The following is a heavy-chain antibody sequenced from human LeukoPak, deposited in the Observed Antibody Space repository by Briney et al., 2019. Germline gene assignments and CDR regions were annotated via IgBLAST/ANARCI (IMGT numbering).Heavy chain of an antibody. J-gene: IGHJ5*02. V-gene: IGHV1-8*01. Sequence: GASVKVSCKASGYTFTNYDINWVRQATGQGLEWMGWMNPNSGNTGYAQKFQGRITMTRDTSISTAYMELSSLRSEDTAVYYCARSHYYDNSDPNWFDPWGQGTLVTVSS. D-gene: IGHD3-22*01. CDR2: MNPNSGNT. CDR3: ARSHYYDNSDPNWFDP. CDR1: GYTFTNYD.